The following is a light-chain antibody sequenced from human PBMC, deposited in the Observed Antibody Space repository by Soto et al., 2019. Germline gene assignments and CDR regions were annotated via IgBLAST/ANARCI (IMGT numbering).Light chain of an antibody. CDR3: QQYDTSRMYI. CDR2: GSS. Sequence: ELVLTQSPGTLSLSPGESANLSCRASQSVRSTYLGWYRQKPGQAPRLLIYGSSSRATGVPDRFSGSGSGTDFTLTISRLEPEDVAVYYCQQYDTSRMYIFGQGTKLEIK. J-gene: IGKJ2*01. CDR1: QSVRSTY. V-gene: IGKV3-20*01.